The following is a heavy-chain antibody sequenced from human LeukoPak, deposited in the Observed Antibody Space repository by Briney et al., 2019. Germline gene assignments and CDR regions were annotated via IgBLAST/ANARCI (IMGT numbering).Heavy chain of an antibody. D-gene: IGHD2/OR15-2a*01. Sequence: TSETLSLTCTVSGGSVSSSGYSWNWIRQPPGKTLEWIGYTYYSGRTNYNPSLKSRVTISLDTSKNQFSLRLTSVTGADTAVYYCALRRLTSAQIIEDNWFDPWGQGTLVTVSS. CDR1: GGSVSSSGYS. V-gene: IGHV4-61*08. CDR2: TYYSGRT. J-gene: IGHJ5*02. CDR3: ALRRLTSAQIIEDNWFDP.